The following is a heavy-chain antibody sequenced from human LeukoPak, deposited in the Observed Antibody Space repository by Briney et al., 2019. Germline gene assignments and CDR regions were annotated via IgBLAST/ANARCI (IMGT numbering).Heavy chain of an antibody. Sequence: ASVKVSCKASGYTFTGYYMHWVRQAPGQGLAWMGWINPNSGGTNYAQKFQGWVTMTRDTSISTAYMELSRLRSDDTAVYYCAREGLAVAGTLDYYGMDVWGKGTTVTVSS. D-gene: IGHD6-19*01. J-gene: IGHJ6*04. CDR2: INPNSGGT. CDR1: GYTFTGYY. V-gene: IGHV1-2*04. CDR3: AREGLAVAGTLDYYGMDV.